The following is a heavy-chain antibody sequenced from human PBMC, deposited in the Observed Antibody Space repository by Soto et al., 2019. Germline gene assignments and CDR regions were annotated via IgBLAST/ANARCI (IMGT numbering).Heavy chain of an antibody. CDR2: ISGSGGST. Sequence: GGSLRLSCAASGFTFSSYAMSWVRQAPRKGLEWVSAISGSGGSTYYADSVKGRFTISRDNSKNTLYLQMNSLRAEDTAVYNCARFLEWLFSGMDVWGQGTTVTVSS. CDR3: ARFLEWLFSGMDV. CDR1: GFTFSSYA. D-gene: IGHD3-3*01. J-gene: IGHJ6*02. V-gene: IGHV3-23*01.